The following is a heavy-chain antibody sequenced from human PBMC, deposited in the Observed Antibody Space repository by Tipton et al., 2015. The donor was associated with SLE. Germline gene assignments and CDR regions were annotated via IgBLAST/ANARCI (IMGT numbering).Heavy chain of an antibody. V-gene: IGHV3-74*01. D-gene: IGHD2-15*01. CDR2: TNQDGAIR. Sequence: SLRLSCAASGFTFRSYAMTWVRQASGKGLVWISRTNQDGAIRSYEDSVKGRFIISRDNSKSTLYLQMNNVRVEDTALYYCTRGIDPGSSRISDYWGQGTMVSVSS. CDR1: GFTFRSYA. J-gene: IGHJ4*02. CDR3: TRGIDPGSSRISDY.